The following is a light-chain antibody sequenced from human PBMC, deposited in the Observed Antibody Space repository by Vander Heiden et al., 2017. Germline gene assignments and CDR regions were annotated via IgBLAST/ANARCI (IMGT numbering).Light chain of an antibody. CDR2: LGS. CDR1: QSLLHSNGYNY. J-gene: IGKJ1*01. CDR3: MQALQTPPT. Sequence: DIVMTQSPLSLPVTPGEPASISCRSSQSLLHSNGYNYLDWYLQKSGQSPQLLIYLGSSRASGVPDRFSGSGSGTDFTLKISRVEAEDVGIYYCMQALQTPPTFGQGTKVEIK. V-gene: IGKV2-28*01.